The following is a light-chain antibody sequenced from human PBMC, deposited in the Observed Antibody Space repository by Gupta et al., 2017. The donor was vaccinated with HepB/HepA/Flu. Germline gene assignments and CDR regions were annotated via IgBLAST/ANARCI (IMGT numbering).Light chain of an antibody. Sequence: ETVMTQFPVTLSVSPGESATLSCSASQPVGRNLAWYQHKPGQAPVLLIHGASTRVTGVPDRFSGSASTTEFTLTISSLQSEDVAIYYCQQKNSWPRTFGQGTXVEIE. CDR1: QPVGRN. V-gene: IGKV3-15*01. CDR2: GAS. CDR3: QQKNSWPRT. J-gene: IGKJ1*01.